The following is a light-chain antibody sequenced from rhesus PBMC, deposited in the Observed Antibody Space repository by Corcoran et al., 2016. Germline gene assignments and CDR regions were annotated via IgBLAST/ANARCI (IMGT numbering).Light chain of an antibody. CDR1: QGVSSF. J-gene: IGKJ1*01. CDR3: LQHNTYPWT. V-gene: IGKV1-28*03. CDR2: AAS. Sequence: DIQMTQSLSSLSASVGDTVTITCRASQGVSSFLNWFQQQQGKAPKLLIYAASRLESGVPPRFSGTGSGTDFTLTIRSLQPEDFAVYYCLQHNTYPWTFGQGTKVAI.